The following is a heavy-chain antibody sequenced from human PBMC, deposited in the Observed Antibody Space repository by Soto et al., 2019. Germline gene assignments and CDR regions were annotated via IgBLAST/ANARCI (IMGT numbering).Heavy chain of an antibody. Sequence: AAVKASCKACGCTFTRYGISWVRQAPGQGLEWMGWISAYNGNTNYAQKLQGRVTMTTDTSTSTAYMELRSLRSDDTAVYYCARYCSSTSCYTADYWGQGTLVTVSS. D-gene: IGHD2-2*02. V-gene: IGHV1-18*04. CDR1: GCTFTRYG. J-gene: IGHJ4*02. CDR2: ISAYNGNT. CDR3: ARYCSSTSCYTADY.